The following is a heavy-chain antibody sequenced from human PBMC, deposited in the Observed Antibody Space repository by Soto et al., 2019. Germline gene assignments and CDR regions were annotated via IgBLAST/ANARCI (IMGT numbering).Heavy chain of an antibody. V-gene: IGHV3-15*01. J-gene: IGHJ5*02. CDR3: TIDPDYGSGARWFDP. CDR2: IKSESDGGTK. Sequence: EVQLVESGGGLVKSGGSLRLSCAASGLSFSNAWMSWVRQAPGKGLEWVGRIKSESDGGTKDYAAPVKGRFTISRDDSKNTLYLQMDSLNTEDTAVYFCTIDPDYGSGARWFDPWGQGSLVTVSS. CDR1: GLSFSNAW. D-gene: IGHD3-10*01.